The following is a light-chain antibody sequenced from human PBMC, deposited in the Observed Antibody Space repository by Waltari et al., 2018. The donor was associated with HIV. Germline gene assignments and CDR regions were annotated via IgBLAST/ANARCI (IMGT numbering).Light chain of an antibody. CDR3: QSYDSSLRASV. CDR1: RSNIGAGYF. J-gene: IGLJ2*01. Sequence: QSALTQPPSVSAAPGQSVTISCTGNRSNIGAGYFLHWYQHLPGTAPKLLAYSDTIRTSGVPDRFPGSKSCTSASLVITGLQAEDEADYYCQSYDSSLRASVFGGGTKLTVL. V-gene: IGLV1-40*01. CDR2: SDT.